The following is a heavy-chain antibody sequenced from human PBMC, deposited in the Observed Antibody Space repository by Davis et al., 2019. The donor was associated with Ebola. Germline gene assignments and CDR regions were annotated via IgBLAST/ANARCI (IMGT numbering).Heavy chain of an antibody. J-gene: IGHJ5*02. Sequence: GGSLRLSCAASGFTFSSYSMNWVRQAPGKGLEWVSSISSSSSYIYYADSVKGRFTISRDNAKNSLYLQMNSLRAEDTAVYYCARGIVVVVAATRGSWFDPWGQGTLVTVSS. CDR1: GFTFSSYS. CDR3: ARGIVVVVAATRGSWFDP. CDR2: ISSSSSYI. V-gene: IGHV3-21*01. D-gene: IGHD2-15*01.